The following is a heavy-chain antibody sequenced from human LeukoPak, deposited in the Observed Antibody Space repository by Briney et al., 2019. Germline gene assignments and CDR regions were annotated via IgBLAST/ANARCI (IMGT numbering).Heavy chain of an antibody. Sequence: PSETLSLTCAVSGYSISTGYFWGWIRQSPGQELEWIGSIFHTGSASYNPSLKSRATLSVDTSKNEFSLKLTSVSAADTAIYYCASPRGTYIDYWGQGTLVIVSS. CDR3: ASPRGTYIDY. V-gene: IGHV4-38-2*01. J-gene: IGHJ4*02. CDR2: IFHTGSA. D-gene: IGHD3-16*01. CDR1: GYSISTGYF.